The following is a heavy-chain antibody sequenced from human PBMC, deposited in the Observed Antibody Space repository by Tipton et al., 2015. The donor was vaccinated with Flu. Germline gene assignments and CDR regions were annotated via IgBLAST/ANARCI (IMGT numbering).Heavy chain of an antibody. V-gene: IGHV3-7*01. CDR2: IKQGGSEK. CDR3: ARDQGGSYTPLDY. D-gene: IGHD1-26*01. J-gene: IGHJ4*01. CDR1: GFTFNTYW. Sequence: QLVQSGGSLVQPGGSLRLSCAASGFTFNTYWMSWVRQAPGKGLEWVANIKQGGSEKYYVDSVRGRFTISRDNAKNSVYLQMNGLRDEDTAVYYCARDQGGSYTPLDYWGQGTLVTVSS.